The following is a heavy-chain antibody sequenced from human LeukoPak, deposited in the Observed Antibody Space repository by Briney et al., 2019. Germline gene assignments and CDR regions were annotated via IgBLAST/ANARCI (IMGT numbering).Heavy chain of an antibody. D-gene: IGHD3-3*01. J-gene: IGHJ6*02. V-gene: IGHV1-2*02. CDR1: GYTFTGYY. CDR2: INPNSGGT. CDR3: ARVGYYDFWSGYSGSYHYGMDV. Sequence: GASVKVSCKASGYTFTGYYMHWVRQAPGQGLEWMGWINPNSGGTNYAQKFQGRVTMTRDTSISTAYMELSRLRSDDTAVYYCARVGYYDFWSGYSGSYHYGMDVWGQGTTVTVSS.